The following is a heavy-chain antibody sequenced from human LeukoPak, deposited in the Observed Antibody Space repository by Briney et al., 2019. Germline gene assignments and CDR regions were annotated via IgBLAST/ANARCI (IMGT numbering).Heavy chain of an antibody. J-gene: IGHJ6*02. CDR2: IWYDGSNK. V-gene: IGHV3-33*01. CDR3: XRXSRGGPGYYYYGMDV. Sequence: PGGSLRLSCAASGFTFSSYGMHWVRQAPGKGLEWVAVIWYDGSNKYYADSVKGRFTISRDNSKNTLYLQMNSLRAEDTAVYYXXRXSRGGPGYYYYGMDVWGQGTTVTVSS. D-gene: IGHD6-25*01. CDR1: GFTFSSYG.